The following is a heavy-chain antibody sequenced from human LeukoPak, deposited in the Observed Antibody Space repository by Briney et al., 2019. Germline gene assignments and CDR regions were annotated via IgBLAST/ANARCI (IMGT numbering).Heavy chain of an antibody. D-gene: IGHD3-10*01. CDR3: ARVPHHFRRYGSGFDY. J-gene: IGHJ4*02. CDR1: GFTFSSYA. CDR2: ISYDGSNK. V-gene: IGHV3-30-3*01. Sequence: GGSLRLSCGASGFTFSSYAMHWVRQAPGKGLEWVAVISYDGSNKYYADSVKGRFTISRDNSKNTLYLQMNSLRAEDTAVYYCARVPHHFRRYGSGFDYWGQGTLVTVSS.